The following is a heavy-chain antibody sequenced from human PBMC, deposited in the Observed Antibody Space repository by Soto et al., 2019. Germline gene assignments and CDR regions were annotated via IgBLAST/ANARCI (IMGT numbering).Heavy chain of an antibody. CDR3: ARDSMIVVTTTRYYGMDV. V-gene: IGHV3-11*01. Sequence: GGSLRLSCAASGFTFSDYYMSWIRQAPGKGLEWVSYISSSGSTIYYADSVKGRFTISRDNAKNSLYLQMNSLRAEDTAVYYCARDSMIVVTTTRYYGMDVWGQGTTVTV. CDR2: ISSSGSTI. D-gene: IGHD3-22*01. J-gene: IGHJ6*02. CDR1: GFTFSDYY.